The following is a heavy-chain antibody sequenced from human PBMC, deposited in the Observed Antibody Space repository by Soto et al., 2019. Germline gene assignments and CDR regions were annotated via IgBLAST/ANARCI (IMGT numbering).Heavy chain of an antibody. CDR3: AKGRSSGWYPNWFDP. D-gene: IGHD6-19*01. CDR1: GFTFSSYG. Sequence: QVQLVESGGGVVQPGRSLRLSCAASGFTFSSYGMHWVRQAPGKGLEWVAVISYDGSNKYYADSVKGRFTISRDYSKNTLYLQMNSLRAEDTAVYYCAKGRSSGWYPNWFDPWGQGTLVTVSS. J-gene: IGHJ5*02. CDR2: ISYDGSNK. V-gene: IGHV3-30*18.